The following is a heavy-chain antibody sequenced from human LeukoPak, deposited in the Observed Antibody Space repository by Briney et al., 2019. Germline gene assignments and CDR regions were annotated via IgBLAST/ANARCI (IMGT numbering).Heavy chain of an antibody. CDR3: AKDMIATVSMDAFDI. CDR1: GFTFDDYA. Sequence: GGSLRLSCAASGFTFDDYAMHWVRQAPGKGLEWVSGISWNSGSIGYADSVKGRFTISRDNAKNPLYLQMNSLRAEDTALYYCAKDMIATVSMDAFDIWGQGTMVTVSS. CDR2: ISWNSGSI. D-gene: IGHD4-17*01. J-gene: IGHJ3*02. V-gene: IGHV3-9*01.